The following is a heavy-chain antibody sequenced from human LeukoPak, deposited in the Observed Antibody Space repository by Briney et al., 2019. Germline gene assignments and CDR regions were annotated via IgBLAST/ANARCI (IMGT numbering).Heavy chain of an antibody. Sequence: GGSLRLSCAASGFTFSNAWMSWVRQAPGKGLEWAGRIKSKTDGGTTDYAAPVKGRFTISRDDSKNTLYPQMNSLKTEDTAVYYGTADVLPVAGTGDAFDIWGQGTMVTVSS. CDR3: TADVLPVAGTGDAFDI. D-gene: IGHD6-19*01. CDR1: GFTFSNAW. V-gene: IGHV3-15*01. CDR2: IKSKTDGGTT. J-gene: IGHJ3*02.